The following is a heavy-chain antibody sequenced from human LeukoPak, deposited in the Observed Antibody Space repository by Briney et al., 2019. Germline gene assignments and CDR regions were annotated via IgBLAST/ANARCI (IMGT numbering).Heavy chain of an antibody. CDR3: ARGPGGYYYYGMDV. V-gene: IGHV3-74*01. J-gene: IGHJ6*02. CDR2: INSDGSST. D-gene: IGHD3-16*01. Sequence: PGGSLRLSCAASGFTFSRYWMHWVRQAPGKGLVWVSRINSDGSSTSYADSVKGRFTISRDNAKNTLYPQMNSLRAEDTAVYYCARGPGGYYYYGMDVWGQGTTVTVSS. CDR1: GFTFSRYW.